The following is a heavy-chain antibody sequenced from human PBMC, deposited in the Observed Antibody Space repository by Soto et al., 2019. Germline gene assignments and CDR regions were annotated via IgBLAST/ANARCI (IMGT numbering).Heavy chain of an antibody. J-gene: IGHJ3*02. CDR1: GFTFSSYG. Sequence: AGGSLRLSCAASGFTFSSYGMHWVRQAPGKGLEWVAVIWYDGSNKYYADSVKGRFTISRDNSKNTLYLQMNSLRAEDTAVYYCARDDSSGQHAFDIWGQGTMVTVSS. D-gene: IGHD3-22*01. CDR2: IWYDGSNK. CDR3: ARDDSSGQHAFDI. V-gene: IGHV3-33*01.